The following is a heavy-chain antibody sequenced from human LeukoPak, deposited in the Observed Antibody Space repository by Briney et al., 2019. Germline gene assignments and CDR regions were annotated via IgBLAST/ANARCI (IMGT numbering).Heavy chain of an antibody. V-gene: IGHV4-4*07. Sequence: PSETLSLTCTVSGGSISSYYWSWIRQPAGKGLEWIGRIYTSGSTNYNPSLESRVTMSVDTSKNQFSLKLSSVTAADTAVYYCARKGLSLLGDAFDIWGQGTMVTVSS. J-gene: IGHJ3*02. CDR3: ARKGLSLLGDAFDI. D-gene: IGHD1-26*01. CDR2: IYTSGST. CDR1: GGSISSYY.